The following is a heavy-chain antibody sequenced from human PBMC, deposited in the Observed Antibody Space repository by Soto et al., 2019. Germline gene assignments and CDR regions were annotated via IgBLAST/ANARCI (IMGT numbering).Heavy chain of an antibody. V-gene: IGHV4-4*07. D-gene: IGHD3-3*01. CDR3: ARDNNDFWSLYPLAFDY. J-gene: IGHJ4*02. CDR2: ISTSGHV. CDR1: GGSLSKYY. Sequence: SETLSLTCIVSGGSLSKYYWSWIRQPAGKGLEWIGRISTSGHVVSKVSLRSRLTMSVDMSNNHFSLKLTSVTAADTAVYYCARDNNDFWSLYPLAFDYWGQGALVT.